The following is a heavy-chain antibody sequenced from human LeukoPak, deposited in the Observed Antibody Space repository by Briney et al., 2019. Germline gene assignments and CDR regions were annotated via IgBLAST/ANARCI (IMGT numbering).Heavy chain of an antibody. V-gene: IGHV3-7*01. CDR1: GFIFSNYW. CDR3: AGERGLDY. Sequence: GGSLRLSCAASGFIFSNYWMSWVRQAPGKGLEWVANINQDGSEKYYVDSVKGRFIISRDNAKSSLYLQMNSLRVEDTAVYYCAGERGLDYWGQGTLVTVSS. CDR2: INQDGSEK. J-gene: IGHJ4*02.